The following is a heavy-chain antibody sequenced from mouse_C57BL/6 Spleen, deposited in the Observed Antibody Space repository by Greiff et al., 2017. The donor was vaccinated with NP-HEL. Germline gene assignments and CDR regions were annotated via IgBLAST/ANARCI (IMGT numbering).Heavy chain of an antibody. Sequence: QVQLQQSGPGLVQPSQSLSITCTVSGFSLTSYGVHWVRQSPGKGLEWLGVIWRGGSTDYNAAFMSRLSITKDNSKSQVFFKMNSLQADDTAIYYGAKKLSGVGYYAMDYWGQGTSVTVSS. V-gene: IGHV2-5*01. D-gene: IGHD1-3*01. J-gene: IGHJ4*01. CDR3: AKKLSGVGYYAMDY. CDR1: GFSLTSYG. CDR2: IWRGGST.